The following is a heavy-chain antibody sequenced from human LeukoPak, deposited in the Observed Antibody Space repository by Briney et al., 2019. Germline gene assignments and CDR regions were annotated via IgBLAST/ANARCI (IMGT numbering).Heavy chain of an antibody. D-gene: IGHD1-26*01. J-gene: IGHJ4*02. V-gene: IGHV1-18*01. CDR3: ARDLRSGSPADY. Sequence: ASVKVSRKASGYTFTSYGISWVRQAPGQGLEWMGWISAYNGNTNYAQKLQGRVTMTTDTSTSTAYMELRSLRSDDTAVYYCARDLRSGSPADYWGQGTLVTVSS. CDR2: ISAYNGNT. CDR1: GYTFTSYG.